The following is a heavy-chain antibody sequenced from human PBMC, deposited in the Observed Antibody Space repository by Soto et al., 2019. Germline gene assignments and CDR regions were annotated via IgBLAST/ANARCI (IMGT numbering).Heavy chain of an antibody. CDR1: GFTFGVYA. CDR3: AKDIGPTTPQAFDI. J-gene: IGHJ3*02. Sequence: GGSLRLSCAASGFTFGVYAMHWVRQAPGKGLEWVSGISWSSGSIGYAESVKGRFTISRDNAKNSLYLQMNSLRAEDTALYYCAKDIGPTTPQAFDIWGQGTMVTVSS. V-gene: IGHV3-9*01. D-gene: IGHD1-1*01. CDR2: ISWSSGSI.